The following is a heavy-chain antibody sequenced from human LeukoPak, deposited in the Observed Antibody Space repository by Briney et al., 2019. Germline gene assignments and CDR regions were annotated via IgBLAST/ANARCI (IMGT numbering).Heavy chain of an antibody. V-gene: IGHV3-53*01. CDR2: IYSGGST. J-gene: IGHJ4*02. D-gene: IGHD2-2*01. CDR1: GFTFSDYA. CDR3: ARGLGYCTSTTCLLPFDY. Sequence: GGSLRLSCAASGFTFSDYAMTWVRQAPGKGLECVSVIYSGGSTYYADSVKGRFTVSRDNSKNTLYLQMNSLRAEDTAMYYCARGLGYCTSTTCLLPFDYWGQGTLVTVSS.